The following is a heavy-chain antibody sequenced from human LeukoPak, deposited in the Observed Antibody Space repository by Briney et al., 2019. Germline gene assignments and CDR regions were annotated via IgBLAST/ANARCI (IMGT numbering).Heavy chain of an antibody. Sequence: GGSLRLSCAASGFSFSRYWMSWVRLAPGKGLECVANINQDGGEKNYVDSVKGRFTISRDNAKNSLYLQMDSLRAEDTAVYYCVRDRGGVAAAGTVGHGDSWGQGTLVTVSS. V-gene: IGHV3-7*01. D-gene: IGHD6-13*01. J-gene: IGHJ4*02. CDR1: GFSFSRYW. CDR2: INQDGGEK. CDR3: VRDRGGVAAAGTVGHGDS.